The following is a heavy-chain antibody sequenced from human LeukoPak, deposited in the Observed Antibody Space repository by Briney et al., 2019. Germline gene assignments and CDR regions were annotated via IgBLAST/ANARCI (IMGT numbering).Heavy chain of an antibody. CDR1: GYTFSDNY. V-gene: IGHV1-2*02. J-gene: IGHJ4*02. Sequence: RASVKVSCETFGYTFSDNYIHWVRQAPGQRLEWMGWINPASGGTNYVQKFQGRVTMTRDASIRTAYMELSRLTSDDTAVYYCARERRGNWNQDIDYWGQGTLVPVSA. CDR2: INPASGGT. CDR3: ARERRGNWNQDIDY. D-gene: IGHD1-1*01.